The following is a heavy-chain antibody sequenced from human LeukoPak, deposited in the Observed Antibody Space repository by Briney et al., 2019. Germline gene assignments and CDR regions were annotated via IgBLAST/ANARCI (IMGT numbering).Heavy chain of an antibody. D-gene: IGHD5-18*01. J-gene: IGHJ4*02. V-gene: IGHV5-10-1*01. CDR1: GYSFTSYW. CDR2: VDPSDSYT. CDR3: ATGVGDTAMVIDY. Sequence: KTGESLRLSCKGSGYSFTSYWINWVRQMPGKGLEWMGRVDPSDSYTNYSPSFQGHVSISTDKSISTAYLQWNSLKASDTGTYYCATGVGDTAMVIDYWGQGTLVTVSS.